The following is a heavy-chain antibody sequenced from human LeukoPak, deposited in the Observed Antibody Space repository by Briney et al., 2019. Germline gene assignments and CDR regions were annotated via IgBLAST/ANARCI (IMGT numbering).Heavy chain of an antibody. D-gene: IGHD3-22*01. Sequence: SETLSLTCTVPGGSISSGEYYWSWIRQPPGKGLEWIGYIHYSGSTYYNPSLKSRVTISIDTSKNQFSLQLYSATAADTAVYYCARDRRLGDSRFDYWGQGTLVTVSS. CDR3: ARDRRLGDSRFDY. CDR2: IHYSGST. J-gene: IGHJ4*02. V-gene: IGHV4-30-4*01. CDR1: GGSISSGEYY.